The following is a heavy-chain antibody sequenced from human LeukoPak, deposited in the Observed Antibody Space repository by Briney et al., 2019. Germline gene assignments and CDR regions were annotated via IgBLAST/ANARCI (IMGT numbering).Heavy chain of an antibody. CDR3: ARGYVDTAPQPFDY. V-gene: IGHV4-30-2*01. D-gene: IGHD5-18*01. Sequence: SQTLSLTCAVSGGSISSGGYSWSWIRQPPGKGLEWIGYIYHSGSTYYNPSLKSRVTISVDRSKNQFSLKLSSVTAADTAVYYCARGYVDTAPQPFDYWGQGTTVTVSS. CDR1: GGSISSGGYS. J-gene: IGHJ4*03. CDR2: IYHSGST.